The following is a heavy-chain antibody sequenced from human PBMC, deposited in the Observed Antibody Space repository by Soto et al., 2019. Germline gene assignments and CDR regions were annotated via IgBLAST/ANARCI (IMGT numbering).Heavy chain of an antibody. Sequence: GGSLRLSCAASGFTFSGSAMHWVRQASGKGLEWVGRIRSKANSYATAYAASVKGRFTISRDDSKNTAYLQMNSLKTEDTAVYYCTRHVEAGYSSSWYEIIPSRGNWFDPWGQGTLVTVSS. V-gene: IGHV3-73*01. CDR2: IRSKANSYAT. CDR3: TRHVEAGYSSSWYEIIPSRGNWFDP. J-gene: IGHJ5*02. D-gene: IGHD6-13*01. CDR1: GFTFSGSA.